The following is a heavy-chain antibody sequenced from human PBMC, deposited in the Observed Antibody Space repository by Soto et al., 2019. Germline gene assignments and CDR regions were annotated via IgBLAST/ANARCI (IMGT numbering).Heavy chain of an antibody. V-gene: IGHV4-4*02. D-gene: IGHD2-2*01. CDR2: IYHSGST. CDR1: SGSISSSNW. Sequence: QVQLQESGPGLVKPSGTLSLTCAVSSGSISSSNWWSWVRQPPGKGLEWIGEIYHSGSTNYNPSLKSRVTISVDKSKNQFSLKLSSVTAADTAVYYCARATVVLVPAAQGGWFDPWGQGTLVTVSS. CDR3: ARATVVLVPAAQGGWFDP. J-gene: IGHJ5*02.